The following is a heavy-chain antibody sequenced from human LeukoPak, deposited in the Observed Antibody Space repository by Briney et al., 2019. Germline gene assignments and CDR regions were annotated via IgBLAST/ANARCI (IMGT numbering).Heavy chain of an antibody. CDR2: IYPNSGAT. Sequence: GASVMVSFKTSGYTFTDYYFYWLRQAPGQGLEWMAWIYPNSGATRYAQKFQGRITVTRDTSISTAYMELRTLTPDDTAVYYCARDGDAVMVDFDYWGQGTLVTVSS. D-gene: IGHD5-18*01. CDR1: GYTFTDYY. V-gene: IGHV1-2*02. J-gene: IGHJ4*02. CDR3: ARDGDAVMVDFDY.